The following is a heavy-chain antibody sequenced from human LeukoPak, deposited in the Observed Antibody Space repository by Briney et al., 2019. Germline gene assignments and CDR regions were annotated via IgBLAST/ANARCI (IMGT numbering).Heavy chain of an antibody. D-gene: IGHD5-18*01. CDR1: GGSFSGYY. J-gene: IGHJ4*02. Sequence: SETLSLTCAVYGGSFSGYYWSWIRQPPGKGLEWIGEINHSGSTNYNPSLKSRVTISVDTSKNQFSLKLSSVTAAATAVYYCASARGYSHGSDYWGQGTLVTVSS. CDR3: ASARGYSHGSDY. CDR2: INHSGST. V-gene: IGHV4-34*01.